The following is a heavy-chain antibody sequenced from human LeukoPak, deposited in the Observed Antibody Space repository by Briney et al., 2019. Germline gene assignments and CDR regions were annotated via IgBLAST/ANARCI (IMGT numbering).Heavy chain of an antibody. CDR1: GDSVSSNSAA. CDR3: AREEGYDSPGRAFDI. Sequence: SQTLSLTCALSGDSVSSNSAAWDWVRQSPSRGLEWLGRTYYRSKWYNDYAVSVKSRITINPDTSKNQFSLQLNSVTPEDTAVYYCAREEGYDSPGRAFDIWGQGTMVTVSS. V-gene: IGHV6-1*01. J-gene: IGHJ3*02. CDR2: TYYRSKWYN. D-gene: IGHD3-22*01.